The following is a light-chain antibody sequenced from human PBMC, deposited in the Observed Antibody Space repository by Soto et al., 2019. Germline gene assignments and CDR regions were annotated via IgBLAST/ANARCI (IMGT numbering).Light chain of an antibody. CDR1: QSVSNNY. J-gene: IGKJ4*01. CDR3: QQRSNWPPLN. CDR2: DAS. V-gene: IGKV3D-20*02. Sequence: EIVCTQSPGTLSLYTGERATLSCRASQSVSNNYLAWYQQKPGQAPRLLIYDASTRATGIPARFSGSGSGTEFTLTISSLQSEDFAVYYCQQRSNWPPLNFGGGSKV.